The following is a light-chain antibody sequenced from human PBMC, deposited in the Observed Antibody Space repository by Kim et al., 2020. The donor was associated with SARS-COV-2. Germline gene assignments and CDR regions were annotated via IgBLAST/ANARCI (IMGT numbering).Light chain of an antibody. Sequence: ASVGDRVTITCRASQGISNYLAWYQQKPGKVPKLLIYAASALQSGVPSRFSGSGSGTDFTLTITSLQPEDVAAYYCQQCKSAPWTFGQGTKVEIK. CDR2: AAS. CDR1: QGISNY. V-gene: IGKV1-27*01. CDR3: QQCKSAPWT. J-gene: IGKJ1*01.